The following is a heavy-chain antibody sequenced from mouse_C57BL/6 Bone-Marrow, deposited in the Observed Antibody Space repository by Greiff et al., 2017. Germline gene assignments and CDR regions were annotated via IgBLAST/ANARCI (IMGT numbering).Heavy chain of an antibody. D-gene: IGHD2-1*01. Sequence: EVQLQQSGAELVRPGASVKLSCTASGFNIKDYYMHWVKQRPEQGLEWIGRIDPADGDTEYAPKFQGKATMTADTSSNTAYLQLSSLTSEDTAVYYCTTCYGNYAGFAYWGQGTLVTVSA. CDR1: GFNIKDYY. CDR2: IDPADGDT. CDR3: TTCYGNYAGFAY. J-gene: IGHJ3*01. V-gene: IGHV14-1*01.